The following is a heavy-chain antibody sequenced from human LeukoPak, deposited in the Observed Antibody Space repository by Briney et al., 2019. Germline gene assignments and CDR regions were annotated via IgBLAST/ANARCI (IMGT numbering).Heavy chain of an antibody. CDR2: INPSGGST. V-gene: IGHV1-46*01. CDR3: ARVKRSIAAAGTIDY. J-gene: IGHJ4*02. Sequence: ASVKVSCKASGYTFTSYYMHWVRQAPGQGLEWMGIINPSGGSTSYAQKFQGRVTMTRDTSTSTVYMELSSLRSEDTAVYYCARVKRSIAAAGTIDYWGQGTLVTVSS. CDR1: GYTFTSYY. D-gene: IGHD6-13*01.